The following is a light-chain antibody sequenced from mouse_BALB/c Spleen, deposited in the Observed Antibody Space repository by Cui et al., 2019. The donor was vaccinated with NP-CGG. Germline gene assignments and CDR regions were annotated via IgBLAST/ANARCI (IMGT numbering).Light chain of an antibody. J-gene: IGLJ1*01. V-gene: IGLV1*01. CDR2: GTN. CDR3: ALWYSNHWV. Sequence: QAVVTQESALTTSPVEPVTRTCRSSTGAVTTSNYANWVQEKPDHLFTGLIGGTNNRAPGVPARFSGSLIGDKAALTITGAQTEDEAIYFCALWYSNHWVFGGGTKLTVL. CDR1: TGAVTTSNY.